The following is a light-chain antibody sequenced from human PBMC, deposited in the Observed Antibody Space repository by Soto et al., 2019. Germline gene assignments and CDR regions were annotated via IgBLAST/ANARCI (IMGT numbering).Light chain of an antibody. V-gene: IGKV1-5*03. J-gene: IGKJ1*01. CDR3: QQYVSSPWA. CDR2: KSS. Sequence: DIQMTQSPSTLSASEGDRVTISCRASQSVSIWLAWYQQKPGRAPKLLIYKSSILESGVPSRFSGSGSGTEFTLTISSLQPDDFAVYYCQQYVSSPWAFGQGTKVDIK. CDR1: QSVSIW.